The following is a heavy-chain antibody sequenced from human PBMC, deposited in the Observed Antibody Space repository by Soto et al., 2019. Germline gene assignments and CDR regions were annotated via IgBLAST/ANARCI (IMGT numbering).Heavy chain of an antibody. V-gene: IGHV3-23*01. Sequence: GGSLRLSCAASGFTFSSYAMSWVRQAPGKGLEWVSAISGSGGSTYYTDSVKGRFTISRDNSKNTLYLQMNSLRAEDTAVYYCAKVGLVVFWSGYLDYWGQGTLVTVSS. D-gene: IGHD3-3*01. CDR3: AKVGLVVFWSGYLDY. CDR2: ISGSGGST. J-gene: IGHJ4*02. CDR1: GFTFSSYA.